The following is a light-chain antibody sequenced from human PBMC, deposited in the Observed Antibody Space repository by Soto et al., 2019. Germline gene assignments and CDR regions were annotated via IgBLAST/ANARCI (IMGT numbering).Light chain of an antibody. Sequence: QPVLTQPPSVSGAPGQRVTISCTGSSSNIGAGYDVHWYQQLPGTAPKLLIYGNNNRPSGVPDRFSGSKSGTSASLAITGLQAEDEADYSCQSYDSSLSGYVVFGGGTQLTVL. CDR1: SSNIGAGYD. J-gene: IGLJ2*01. V-gene: IGLV1-40*01. CDR3: QSYDSSLSGYVV. CDR2: GNN.